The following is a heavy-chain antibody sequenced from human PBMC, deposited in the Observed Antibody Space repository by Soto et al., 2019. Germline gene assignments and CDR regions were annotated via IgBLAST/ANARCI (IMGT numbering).Heavy chain of an antibody. CDR1: GFTFSSYA. Sequence: GGSLRLSCAASGFTFSSYAMHWVRQAPGKGLEWVAVISYDGSNKYYADSVKGRFTISRDNSKNTLYLQMNSLRAEDTAVYYCARGLGKGIEAFDIWGQGTMVTVSS. J-gene: IGHJ3*02. CDR2: ISYDGSNK. CDR3: ARGLGKGIEAFDI. D-gene: IGHD3-10*01. V-gene: IGHV3-30-3*01.